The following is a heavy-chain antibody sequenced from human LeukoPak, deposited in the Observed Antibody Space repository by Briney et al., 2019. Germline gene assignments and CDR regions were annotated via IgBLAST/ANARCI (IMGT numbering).Heavy chain of an antibody. Sequence: GGSLRLSCAASGFTFSDYYMSWIRQAPGKGLEWVAYISRSGSTIYYADSVKGRFTISRDNAKNSLYLQMNSLRAEDTAVYYCARVKLHSYYYMDVWGKGTTVTVSS. V-gene: IGHV3-11*01. CDR2: ISRSGSTI. D-gene: IGHD1-7*01. J-gene: IGHJ6*03. CDR3: ARVKLHSYYYMDV. CDR1: GFTFSDYY.